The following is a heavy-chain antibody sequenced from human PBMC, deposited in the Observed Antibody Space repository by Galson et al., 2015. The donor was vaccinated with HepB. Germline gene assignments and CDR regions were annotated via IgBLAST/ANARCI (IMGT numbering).Heavy chain of an antibody. D-gene: IGHD3-10*01. J-gene: IGHJ4*02. CDR1: GFTFSSYS. V-gene: IGHV3-48*04. CDR2: ISSSSSII. Sequence: SLRLSCAASGFTFSSYSMNWVRQAPGKGLEWVSYISSSSSIIYYADSVKGRFTISRDNAKNSLYLQMNSLRAEDTAVYYCARVKVWFGAERNYVWGREYYFDYWGQGTLVTVSS. CDR3: ARVKVWFGAERNYVWGREYYFDY.